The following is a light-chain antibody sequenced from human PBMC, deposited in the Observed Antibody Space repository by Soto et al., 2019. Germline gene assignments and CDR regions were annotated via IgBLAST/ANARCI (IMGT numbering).Light chain of an antibody. CDR2: DAS. CDR3: QNYNNWPPWT. Sequence: EIILTQSPDIVSLSPGERATLSCRASQSVSTRLAWYQQKPGQAPRLLIHDASTRATGIPDRFSGSGSGTEFTLTISSLQAEDFAIYYCQNYNNWPPWTFGQGTKVDIK. J-gene: IGKJ1*01. V-gene: IGKV3-15*01. CDR1: QSVSTR.